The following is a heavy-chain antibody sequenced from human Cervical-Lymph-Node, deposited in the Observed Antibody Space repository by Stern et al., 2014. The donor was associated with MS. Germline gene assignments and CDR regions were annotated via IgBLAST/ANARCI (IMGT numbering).Heavy chain of an antibody. D-gene: IGHD2-2*01. V-gene: IGHV3-23*04. J-gene: IGHJ6*02. CDR2: ISDSGVYT. Sequence: EVQLVGSGGGLVQPGGSLRLSCAASGFTFSTYAFRWVRQAPGNVLEWVSRISDSGVYTYYADSVKGRFTISRDNSKSMLYLEMQSLRAEDTAVYHCAKDLGRGVVVVPLYGLDVWGQGTTVTVSS. CDR1: GFTFSTYA. CDR3: AKDLGRGVVVVPLYGLDV.